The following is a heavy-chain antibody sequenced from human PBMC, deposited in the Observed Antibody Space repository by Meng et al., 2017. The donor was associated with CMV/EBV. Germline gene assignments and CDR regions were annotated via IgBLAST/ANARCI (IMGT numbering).Heavy chain of an antibody. D-gene: IGHD6-6*01. CDR1: GYSFTSYW. V-gene: IGHV5-51*01. Sequence: GGSLSLSCKGSGYSFTSYWIGWVRQMPGKGLEWMGIIHPGDSDTRYSPSFQGQVTISADKSISTAYLQWSSLKASDTAMYYCASSSSYRRYYGMDVWGQGTTVTVSS. J-gene: IGHJ6*02. CDR3: ASSSSYRRYYGMDV. CDR2: IHPGDSDT.